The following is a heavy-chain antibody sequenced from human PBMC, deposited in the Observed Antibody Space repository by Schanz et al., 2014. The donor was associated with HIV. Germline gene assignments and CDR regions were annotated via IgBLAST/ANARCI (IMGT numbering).Heavy chain of an antibody. CDR1: GFTFSIYS. V-gene: IGHV3-21*02. CDR3: ARGGLGVVAEGNAFDL. CDR2: ISSDSSYI. J-gene: IGHJ3*01. Sequence: VQLVESGGGVVQPGRSLRLSCAASGFTFSIYSMNWVRQAPGKGLEWASSISSDSSYIFYADTMKGRFTISRDNARNSLYLQIRSLRAEDTAVYYCARGGLGVVAEGNAFDLWGQGTLVTVSS. D-gene: IGHD2-15*01.